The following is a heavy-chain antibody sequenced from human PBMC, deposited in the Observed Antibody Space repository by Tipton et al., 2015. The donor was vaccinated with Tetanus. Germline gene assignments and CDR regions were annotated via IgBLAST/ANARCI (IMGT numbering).Heavy chain of an antibody. J-gene: IGHJ6*02. CDR2: ISGGDNTR. CDR3: AKGADDFWSGYNYGMDV. D-gene: IGHD3-3*01. CDR1: GFTFSRYA. V-gene: IGHV3-23*01. Sequence: SLRLSCAASGFTFSRYAMNWVRQAPGEGLEWVSSISGGDNTRYYADSVKGRFSISRDNSKNTLYLQMNSLRAEDTAAYYCAKGADDFWSGYNYGMDVWGQGTTVTVSS.